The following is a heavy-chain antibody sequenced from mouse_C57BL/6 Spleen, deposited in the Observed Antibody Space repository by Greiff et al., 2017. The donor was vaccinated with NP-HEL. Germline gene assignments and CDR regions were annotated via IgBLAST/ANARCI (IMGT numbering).Heavy chain of an antibody. V-gene: IGHV1-18*01. CDR1: GYTFTDYN. D-gene: IGHD1-1*01. CDR3: ARANYCGSSYYFDV. Sequence: EVQLQQSGPELVKPGASVKISCKASGYTFTDYNMHWVKQSHGHSLEWIGAINPNNGGTIYNQKFKGKATLTVDKSSSTAYMELRSLTSEDTAVYYGARANYCGSSYYFDVWGKGTTVTVSS. J-gene: IGHJ1*03. CDR2: INPNNGGT.